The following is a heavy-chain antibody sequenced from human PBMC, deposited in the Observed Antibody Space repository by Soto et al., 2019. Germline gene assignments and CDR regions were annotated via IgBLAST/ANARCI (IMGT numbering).Heavy chain of an antibody. CDR1: GFTFSSYG. Sequence: QVQLVESGGGVVQPGRSLRLSCAASGFTFSSYGMHWVRQAPGXGLXXXXXLWYDGINKYYADSVKGQFTISRDNSKNTLYLQMXSLRAEDTAVYYXAXXRCSSTSCYSEYYMDVWGKGTTVTVSS. D-gene: IGHD2-2*01. CDR3: AXXRCSSTSCYSEYYMDV. CDR2: LWYDGINK. J-gene: IGHJ6*03. V-gene: IGHV3-33*01.